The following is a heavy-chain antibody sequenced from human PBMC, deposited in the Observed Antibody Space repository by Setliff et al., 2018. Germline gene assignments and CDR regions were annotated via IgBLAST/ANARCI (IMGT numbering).Heavy chain of an antibody. CDR3: AIPSSGNFYFDY. Sequence: SVKVSCKASGYTFTSYGISWVRQAPGQGLEWMGWIIPVFGTADYAQKFQGRVTITADQSTRTAYMELSSLRSEDTAVYYCAIPSSGNFYFDYWGQGTLVTVSS. J-gene: IGHJ4*02. D-gene: IGHD1-26*01. V-gene: IGHV1-69*13. CDR2: IIPVFGTA. CDR1: GYTFTSYG.